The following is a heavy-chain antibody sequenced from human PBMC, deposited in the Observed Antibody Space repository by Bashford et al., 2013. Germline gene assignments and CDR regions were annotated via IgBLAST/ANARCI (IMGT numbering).Heavy chain of an antibody. CDR3: GRDRRYSDGPAFDI. J-gene: IGHJ3*02. CDR1: GFTVSSNY. V-gene: IGHV3-53*01. D-gene: IGHD3-9*01. Sequence: GGSLRLSCAASGFTVSSNYMSWVRQAPGRGLEWVSRQFTSGGPTFHADSVKGRFTISRDNPKNTLYLQMNSLRAEDTAVYYCGRDRRYSDGPAFDIWGQGTMVTVSS. CDR2: FTSGGPT.